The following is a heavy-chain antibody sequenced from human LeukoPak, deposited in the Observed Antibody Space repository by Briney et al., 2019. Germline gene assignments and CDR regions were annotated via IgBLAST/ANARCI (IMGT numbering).Heavy chain of an antibody. Sequence: GGSLRLSCAASGFTFSDYSMSWIRQAPGKGLEWVSYISTSSSYTNYADSVKGRFTISRDNAKNSLYLQMNSLRAEDTAVYYCARDRYYASGSYNWFDLWGQGTLVTVSS. CDR2: ISTSSSYT. V-gene: IGHV3-11*05. D-gene: IGHD3-10*01. CDR3: ARDRYYASGSYNWFDL. J-gene: IGHJ5*02. CDR1: GFTFSDYS.